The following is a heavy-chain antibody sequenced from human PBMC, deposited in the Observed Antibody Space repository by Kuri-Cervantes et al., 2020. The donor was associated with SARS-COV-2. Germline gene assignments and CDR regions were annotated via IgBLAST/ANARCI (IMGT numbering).Heavy chain of an antibody. CDR1: GFTFSSYW. D-gene: IGHD4-23*01. J-gene: IGHJ6*03. CDR2: IKQDGSEK. CDR3: ARDYPLRWPFWNYYYYMDV. Sequence: GESLKISCAASGFTFSSYWMSWVRQAPGKGLEWVANIKQDGSEKYYVDSVKGRFTISRDNAKNSLYLQMNGLRAEDTAVYYCARDYPLRWPFWNYYYYMDVWGKGTTVTVSS. V-gene: IGHV3-7*01.